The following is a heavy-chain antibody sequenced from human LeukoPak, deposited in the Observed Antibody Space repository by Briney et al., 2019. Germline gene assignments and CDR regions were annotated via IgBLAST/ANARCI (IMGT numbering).Heavy chain of an antibody. J-gene: IGHJ4*02. V-gene: IGHV3-30*02. D-gene: IGHD4-17*01. Sequence: GGSLRLSCAASGFIFSTYGMYWVRQAPGKGLEWVAFIRHDGSIKNYADSVKGRSTISRDNSKNTLYLQMNSLRAEDTAVYYCASSYPTYGDSEADYWAQGTLVTVSS. CDR1: GFIFSTYG. CDR2: IRHDGSIK. CDR3: ASSYPTYGDSEADY.